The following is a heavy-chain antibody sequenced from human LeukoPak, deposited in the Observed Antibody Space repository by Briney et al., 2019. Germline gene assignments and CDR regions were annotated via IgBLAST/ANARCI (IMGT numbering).Heavy chain of an antibody. CDR2: IYHSGTT. V-gene: IGHV4-38-2*01. Sequence: VLEWIVSIYHSGTTYYNPSLKSRVTISVDTSKNQFSLKLSSVTAADTAVYYCARLRGYFDYWGQGTLVTVSS. J-gene: IGHJ4*02. CDR3: ARLRGYFDY.